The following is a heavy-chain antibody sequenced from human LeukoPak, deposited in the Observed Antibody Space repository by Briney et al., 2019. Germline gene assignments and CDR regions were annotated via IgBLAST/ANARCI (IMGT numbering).Heavy chain of an antibody. V-gene: IGHV3-23*01. Sequence: TGGSLRLSCAASGFTFSSYAMSWVRQAPGKGLEWVSAISGSGSSTYYADSVNGRFTISRDNSKNTLYLQMNSLRAEDTAVYYCAKDLGGCISTSCYFDYWGQGTLVTVSS. J-gene: IGHJ4*02. D-gene: IGHD2-2*01. CDR1: GFTFSSYA. CDR2: ISGSGSST. CDR3: AKDLGGCISTSCYFDY.